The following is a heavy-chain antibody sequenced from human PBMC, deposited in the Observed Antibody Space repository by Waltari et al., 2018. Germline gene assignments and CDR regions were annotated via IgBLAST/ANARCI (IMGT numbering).Heavy chain of an antibody. V-gene: IGHV4-61*02. J-gene: IGHJ3*02. D-gene: IGHD1-26*01. CDR2: IYTSGST. CDR1: GGSISSGSYY. Sequence: QVQLQESGPGLVKPSQTLSLTCTVSGGSISSGSYYWSWIRQPAGKGLEWIGRIYTSGSTNYNPSLKSRVTISVDTSKNQFSLKLSSVTAADTAVYYCARHSVGARAFDIWGQGTMVTVSS. CDR3: ARHSVGARAFDI.